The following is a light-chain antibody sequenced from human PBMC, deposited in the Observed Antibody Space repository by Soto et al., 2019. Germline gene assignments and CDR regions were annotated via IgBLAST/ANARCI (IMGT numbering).Light chain of an antibody. CDR1: SSDVGAYNY. J-gene: IGLJ3*02. Sequence: QSALTQPPSASGSPGQSVTISCTGTSSDVGAYNYVSWYQQHAGKAPKLVIYEVTKRPPGVPDRFSGSKSANTASLTVSGLHGEDEADYYCSSFASSNTWVFGGGTKLTVL. V-gene: IGLV2-8*01. CDR3: SSFASSNTWV. CDR2: EVT.